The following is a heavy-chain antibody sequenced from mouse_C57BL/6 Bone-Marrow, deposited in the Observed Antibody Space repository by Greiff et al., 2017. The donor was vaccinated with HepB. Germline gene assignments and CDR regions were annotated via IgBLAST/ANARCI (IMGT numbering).Heavy chain of an antibody. V-gene: IGHV1-53*01. CDR3: ARRPTPAQATPYAMDY. CDR2: INPSNGGT. Sequence: QVQLQQPGTELVKPGASVKLSCKASGYTFTSYWMHWVKQRPGQGLEWIGNINPSNGGTNYNEKFKSKATLTVDKSSSTAYMQLSSLTSEDSAVYYCARRPTPAQATPYAMDYWGQGTSVTVSS. D-gene: IGHD3-2*02. J-gene: IGHJ4*01. CDR1: GYTFTSYW.